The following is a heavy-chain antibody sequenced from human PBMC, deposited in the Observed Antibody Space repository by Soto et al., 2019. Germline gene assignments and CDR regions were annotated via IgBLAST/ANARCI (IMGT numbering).Heavy chain of an antibody. CDR3: ARAREDIVFLNGFDL. Sequence: PGGSLRLSCAASGFTFISYGMHWLRQAPGKGLEWVSYISSSSSTIYYADSVKGRFTISRDNAKNSLYLQMNSLRDEDTAVYYCARAREDIVFLNGFDLWGKGTLVTVSS. CDR1: GFTFISYG. D-gene: IGHD2-15*01. CDR2: ISSSSSTI. J-gene: IGHJ5*02. V-gene: IGHV3-48*02.